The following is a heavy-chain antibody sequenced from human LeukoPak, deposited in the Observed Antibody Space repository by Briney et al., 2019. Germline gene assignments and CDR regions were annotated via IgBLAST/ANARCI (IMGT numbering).Heavy chain of an antibody. CDR1: GGSMIDHY. CDR2: MHHSGKA. CDR3: ARDTHEYGSGSYYDDTFDS. D-gene: IGHD3-10*01. Sequence: SETLSLTCTVSGGSMIDHYWSWVRQPPGKGLEWVGYMHHSGKANSNPSLKSRVTISVDASKNQVSLKLSSVTAADTAVYYCARDTHEYGSGSYYDDTFDSWGQGTLVTVSS. V-gene: IGHV4-59*11. J-gene: IGHJ3*02.